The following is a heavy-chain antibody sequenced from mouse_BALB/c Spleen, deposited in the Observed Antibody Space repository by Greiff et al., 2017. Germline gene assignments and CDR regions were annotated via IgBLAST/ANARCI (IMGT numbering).Heavy chain of an antibody. CDR3: TRGRDYYAMDY. J-gene: IGHJ4*01. Sequence: EVQLQQSGTVLARPGASVKMSCKASGYSFTSYWMHWVKQRPGQGLEWIGAIYPGNSDTSYNQKFKGKAKLTAVTSASTAYMELSSLTNEDSAVYCWTRGRDYYAMDYWGQGTSVTVSS. CDR2: IYPGNSDT. V-gene: IGHV1-5*01. CDR1: GYSFTSYW. D-gene: IGHD6-1*01.